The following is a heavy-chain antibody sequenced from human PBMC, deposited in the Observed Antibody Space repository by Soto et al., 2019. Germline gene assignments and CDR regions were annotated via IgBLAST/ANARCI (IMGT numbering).Heavy chain of an antibody. D-gene: IGHD3-22*01. CDR3: TRHSVDYYDSSGSSIDDAFDI. V-gene: IGHV3-73*02. CDR1: GFTFSGSA. J-gene: IGHJ3*02. Sequence: EVQLVESGGGLVQPGGSLKLSCAASGFTFSGSAMHWVRQASGKGLEWVGRIRSKANSYATAYAASVKGRFTISRDDSKNTAYLQMTSLKTEDTAVYYCTRHSVDYYDSSGSSIDDAFDIWGQGTIVTVSS. CDR2: IRSKANSYAT.